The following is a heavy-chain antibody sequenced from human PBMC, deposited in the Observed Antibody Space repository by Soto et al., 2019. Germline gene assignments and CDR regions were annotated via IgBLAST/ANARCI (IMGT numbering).Heavy chain of an antibody. J-gene: IGHJ4*02. D-gene: IGHD1-26*01. CDR1: GFSFSGYG. CDR3: AKDTDVVGAAYKFDH. Sequence: PGGSLRLSCVASGFSFSGYGMHWVRQSPGKGLEWVAVISHDGGNKYYADSVKGRFTISRDNSKNTLDLQMNSLRGEDMAVYYCAKDTDVVGAAYKFDHWGQGTLVTVSS. CDR2: ISHDGGNK. V-gene: IGHV3-30*18.